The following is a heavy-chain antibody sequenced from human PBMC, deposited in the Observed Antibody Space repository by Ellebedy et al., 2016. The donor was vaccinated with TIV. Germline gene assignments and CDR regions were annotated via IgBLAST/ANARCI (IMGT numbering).Heavy chain of an antibody. CDR1: GFTFSSYA. D-gene: IGHD3-22*01. Sequence: GESLKIPCAASGFTFSSYAMHWVRQAPGKGLEWVAVISYDGSNKYYADSVKGRFTISRDNSKNTLYLQMNSLRAEDTAVYYCARDAYYDSSGYYLFDYWGQGTLVTVSS. CDR2: ISYDGSNK. CDR3: ARDAYYDSSGYYLFDY. J-gene: IGHJ4*02. V-gene: IGHV3-30-3*01.